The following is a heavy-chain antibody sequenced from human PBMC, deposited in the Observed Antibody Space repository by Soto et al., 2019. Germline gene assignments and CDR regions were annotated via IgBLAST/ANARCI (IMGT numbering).Heavy chain of an antibody. CDR2: ISGSGGST. CDR3: AAISYFSGGSCYTLGAFDI. V-gene: IGHV3-23*01. Sequence: LRLSCAASGFTFSSYAMSWVRQAPGKGLEWVSGISGSGGSTYYADSVKGRFTISRDNSKNTLYLQMNSLRAEDTAVYYCAAISYFSGGSCYTLGAFDIWGQGTLVTVS. CDR1: GFTFSSYA. J-gene: IGHJ3*02. D-gene: IGHD2-15*01.